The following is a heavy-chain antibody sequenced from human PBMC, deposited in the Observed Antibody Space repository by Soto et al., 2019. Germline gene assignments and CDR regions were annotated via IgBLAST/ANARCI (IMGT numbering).Heavy chain of an antibody. J-gene: IGHJ4*02. D-gene: IGHD3-22*01. V-gene: IGHV4-31*03. Sequence: SETLSLTCTVSGGSISRSGYYWSWIRQHPGRGLEWIGYSYYSGSTYYNPSLQSRVTISVDTSKNQFSLNLSTVTAADTAVYYCARYKASSGYYYTDYCGQGTLVTAPQ. CDR2: SYYSGST. CDR1: GGSISRSGYY. CDR3: ARYKASSGYYYTDY.